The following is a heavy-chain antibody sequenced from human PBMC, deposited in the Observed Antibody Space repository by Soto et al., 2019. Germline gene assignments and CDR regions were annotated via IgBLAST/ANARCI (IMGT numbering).Heavy chain of an antibody. V-gene: IGHV3-66*01. D-gene: IGHD1-20*01. CDR2: IYSGGST. J-gene: IGHJ4*02. CDR3: ARDLTGTTNY. Sequence: GGSLRLSCAASGFTVSSNYMSWVRQAPGKGLEWVSVIYSGGSTYYADSVKGRFTISRDNSKNTLYLQMSSLRAEDTAVYYCARDLTGTTNYWGQGTLVTVSS. CDR1: GFTVSSNY.